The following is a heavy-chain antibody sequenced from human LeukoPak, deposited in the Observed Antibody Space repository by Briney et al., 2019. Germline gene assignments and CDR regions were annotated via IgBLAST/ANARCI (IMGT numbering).Heavy chain of an antibody. CDR3: ARGWGGYSSYPPDY. Sequence: PGGSLRLSCAASGFSLSDYNMIWVRQAPGMGLEWISYISPSSGAAYESIYYSISAKGRFTIPRDIASNSLLLQMSSLRVEDTAVYYCARGWGGYSSYPPDYWGQGILVIVSS. D-gene: IGHD5-12*01. J-gene: IGHJ4*02. CDR2: ISPSSGAAYESI. V-gene: IGHV3-48*01. CDR1: GFSLSDYN.